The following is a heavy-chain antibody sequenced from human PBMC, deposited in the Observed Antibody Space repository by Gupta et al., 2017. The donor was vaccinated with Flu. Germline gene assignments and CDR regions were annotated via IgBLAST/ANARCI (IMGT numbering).Heavy chain of an antibody. CDR3: ATHSGSYQNWFDP. CDR2: INHSGST. J-gene: IGHJ5*02. CDR1: GGSFSGYY. Sequence: QVQLQQWGAGLLKPSETLSLTCAVYGGSFSGYYWSWIRQPPGKGLEWIGEINHSGSTNYNPSLKSRVTISVDTSKNQFCLKLSSVTAADTTVYYCATHSGSYQNWFDPWGQGTLVTVSS. D-gene: IGHD1-26*01. V-gene: IGHV4-34*01.